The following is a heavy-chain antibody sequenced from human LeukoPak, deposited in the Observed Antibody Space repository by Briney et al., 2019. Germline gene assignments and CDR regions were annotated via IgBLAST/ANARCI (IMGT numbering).Heavy chain of an antibody. Sequence: GASVKVSCKASGYTFTGYYIHWMRQAPGQGLEWMGWINPNSGGTNDAQKFQGRVTMTTDTSISTAYMELSRLRSDDTALYYCARGGWSGYSYGSEPGKYFDYWGQGTLVTVSS. J-gene: IGHJ4*02. D-gene: IGHD5-18*01. CDR3: ARGGWSGYSYGSEPGKYFDY. V-gene: IGHV1-2*02. CDR2: INPNSGGT. CDR1: GYTFTGYY.